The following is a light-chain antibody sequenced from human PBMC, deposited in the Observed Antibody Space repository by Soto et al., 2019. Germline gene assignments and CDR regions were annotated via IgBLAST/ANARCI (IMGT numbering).Light chain of an antibody. CDR3: QQSYSTPRT. CDR1: QSISSY. Sequence: DIQMTQSPSSLSASVGDRVTITCRASQSISSYLNWYQQKPGKAPKLLIYAASSLQCGVPSRFSGSGSGTDFPLTSSSLQPEDFATYYCQQSYSTPRTFGQGTKVEIK. J-gene: IGKJ1*01. CDR2: AAS. V-gene: IGKV1-39*01.